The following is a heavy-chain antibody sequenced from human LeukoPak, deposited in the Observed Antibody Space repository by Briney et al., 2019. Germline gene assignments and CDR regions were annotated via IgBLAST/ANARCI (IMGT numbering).Heavy chain of an antibody. V-gene: IGHV3-7*03. CDR3: ARERPLR. CDR1: GFTFSRHW. CDR2: IKQDGSAK. J-gene: IGHJ4*02. D-gene: IGHD3-16*01. Sequence: GGSLRLSCAASGFTFSRHWMYWVRQAPGKGLEWVANIKQDGSAKPYVDSVKGRFTISRDNAKNSLFLQMNSLRAEDTAVYYCARERPLRWGQGTLVTVSS.